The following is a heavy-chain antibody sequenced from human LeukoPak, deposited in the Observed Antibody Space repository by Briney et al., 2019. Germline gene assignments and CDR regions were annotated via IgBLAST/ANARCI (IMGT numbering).Heavy chain of an antibody. Sequence: SDTLSLTCTVSGGSISSYYWSWIRQPPGKGLEWIGYIYYSGSTNYNPSLKSRVTISVDSSKNQFSLKLSSVTAADTAVYYCARDPVSTMIVGGFNLWGRGTLVTVSS. CDR3: ARDPVSTMIVGGFNL. CDR2: IYYSGST. V-gene: IGHV4-59*01. D-gene: IGHD3-22*01. J-gene: IGHJ2*01. CDR1: GGSISSYY.